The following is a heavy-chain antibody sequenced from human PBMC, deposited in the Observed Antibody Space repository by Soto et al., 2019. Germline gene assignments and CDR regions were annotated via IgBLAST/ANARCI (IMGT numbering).Heavy chain of an antibody. Sequence: VGSLRLSCAASGFTFSSYAMHWVRQAPGKGLEWVAVISYDGSNKYYADSVKGRFTISRDNSKNTLYLQMNSLRAEDTAVYYCAREVGYSRFYYYYYYGMDVWGQGTTVTAP. V-gene: IGHV3-30-3*01. D-gene: IGHD4-4*01. CDR3: AREVGYSRFYYYYYYGMDV. CDR1: GFTFSSYA. CDR2: ISYDGSNK. J-gene: IGHJ6*02.